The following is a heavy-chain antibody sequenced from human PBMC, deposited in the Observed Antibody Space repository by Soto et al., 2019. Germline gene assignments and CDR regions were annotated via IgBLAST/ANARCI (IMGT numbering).Heavy chain of an antibody. J-gene: IGHJ6*02. CDR1: GLTFSSYG. CDR3: ATSSTAEYYYYGMDV. CDR2: ISYDGSKK. V-gene: IGHV3-30*03. D-gene: IGHD4-4*01. Sequence: QVYLVESGGGVVQPGGSLRLSCAVSGLTFSSYGMHWVRQAPGKGLEWVAVISYDGSKKYYADSVKGRFTISRDNSKNTVYLQMNSLRPEDTAVYYCATSSTAEYYYYGMDVWGQGTTVTVSS.